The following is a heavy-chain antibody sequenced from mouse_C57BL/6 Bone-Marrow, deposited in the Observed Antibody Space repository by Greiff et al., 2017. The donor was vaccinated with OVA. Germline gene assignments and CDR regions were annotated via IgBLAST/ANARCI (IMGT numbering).Heavy chain of an antibody. CDR2: ISSGSSTI. D-gene: IGHD6-1*01. V-gene: IGHV5-17*01. CDR3: ARQCYFYYFDY. CDR1: GFTFSDYG. J-gene: IGHJ2*01. Sequence: EVQRVESGGGLVKPGGSLKLSCAASGFTFSDYGMHWVRQAPEKGLEWVAYISSGSSTIYYADTVKGRFTISRDNAKHTLFLQMTSLRSEDTASYYCARQCYFYYFDYWGQGTTLTVSS.